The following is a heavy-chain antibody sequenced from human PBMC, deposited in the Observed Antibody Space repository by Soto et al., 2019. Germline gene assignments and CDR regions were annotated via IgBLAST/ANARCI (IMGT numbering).Heavy chain of an antibody. V-gene: IGHV3-48*01. CDR2: ISSSSSTI. J-gene: IGHJ5*02. D-gene: IGHD2-2*01. CDR1: GFTFSSYS. Sequence: EVQLVESGGGLVQPGGSLRLSCAASGFTFSSYSMNWVRQAPGKGLEWVSCISSSSSTIYYADSVKGRFTISRDNAKNSLYLQMNSPRAEDTAVYYCAREYCSSTSCLNWFDPWGQGTLVTVSS. CDR3: AREYCSSTSCLNWFDP.